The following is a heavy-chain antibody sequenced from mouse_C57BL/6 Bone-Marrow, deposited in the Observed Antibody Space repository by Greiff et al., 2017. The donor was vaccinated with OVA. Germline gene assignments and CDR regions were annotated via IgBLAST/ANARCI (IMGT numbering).Heavy chain of an antibody. V-gene: IGHV5-12*01. Sequence: EVKLVESGGGLVQPGGSLKLSCAASGFTFSDYYMYWVRQTPEKRLEWVAYISNGGGSTYYPDTVKGRFTISRNNAKNTLYLQMSRLKSEDTAMYYCARRLGLAWFAYWGQGTLVTVSA. J-gene: IGHJ3*01. D-gene: IGHD2-10*02. CDR2: ISNGGGST. CDR1: GFTFSDYY. CDR3: ARRLGLAWFAY.